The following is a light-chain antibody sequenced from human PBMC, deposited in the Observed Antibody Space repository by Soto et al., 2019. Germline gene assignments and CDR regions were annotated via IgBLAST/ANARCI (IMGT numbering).Light chain of an antibody. CDR1: QSISSN. Sequence: EIVITQSPATLAVSPGEVAALSCRASQSISSNLAWYQQKPGQAPRLLIYDASNRATGIPARFSGSGSGTDFTLTISSLQSEDFAVYYCQQYNNRFRTFGQGTKVDIK. J-gene: IGKJ1*01. CDR2: DAS. CDR3: QQYNNRFRT. V-gene: IGKV3D-15*01.